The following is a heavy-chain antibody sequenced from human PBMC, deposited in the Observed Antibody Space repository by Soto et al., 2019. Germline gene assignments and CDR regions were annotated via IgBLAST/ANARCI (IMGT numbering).Heavy chain of an antibody. CDR1: GGSIISYY. V-gene: IGHV4-59*01. J-gene: IGHJ4*02. CDR2: IYYSGST. D-gene: IGHD6-19*01. CDR3: ARVYSSGWKYYFDY. Sequence: PSETLSLTCTVSGGSIISYYWSWIRQPPWKGLEWIGYIYYSGSTNYNPSLKSRVTISVDTSKNQFSLKLSSVTAADTAVYYCARVYSSGWKYYFDYWGQGTLVPVSS.